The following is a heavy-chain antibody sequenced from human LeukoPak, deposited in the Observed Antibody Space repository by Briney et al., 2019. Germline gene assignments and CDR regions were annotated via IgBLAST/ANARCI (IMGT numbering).Heavy chain of an antibody. J-gene: IGHJ4*02. CDR3: TTYKSGHY. Sequence: PGGSLRLFCAASGFTFSGCDMHWVRQASGKGLEWVGRITTKANNYATAYAASLRGRVTISRDDTKNTAYLQMKSLRTEDTAVYYCTTYKSGHYWGQGTLVTVSS. D-gene: IGHD3-3*01. CDR1: GFTFSGCD. CDR2: ITTKANNYAT. V-gene: IGHV3-73*01.